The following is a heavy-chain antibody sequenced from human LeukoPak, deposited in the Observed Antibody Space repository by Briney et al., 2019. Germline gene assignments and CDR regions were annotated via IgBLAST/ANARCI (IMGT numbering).Heavy chain of an antibody. CDR2: IYSGGYT. CDR1: GFTVTSNY. CDR3: ARDPSYYDILTGYYYYYGMDV. D-gene: IGHD3-9*01. J-gene: IGHJ6*02. Sequence: GGSLRLSCAASGFTVTSNYMTWVRQAPGKGLEWVSIIYSGGYTDYADSVKGRFTISRDNAKNTLYLQMNSLRAEDTAVYYCARDPSYYDILTGYYYYYGMDVWGQGTTVTVSS. V-gene: IGHV3-66*01.